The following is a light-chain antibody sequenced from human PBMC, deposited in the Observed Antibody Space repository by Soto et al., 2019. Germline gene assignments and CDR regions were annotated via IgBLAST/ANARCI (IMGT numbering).Light chain of an antibody. Sequence: DIQMTQSPSSLSASVGDRVTITCRASQSISSYLNWYQQKPGKAPKLLIYAASSLQSGVPSRFSGSGSGTDFTLTISSLQPEDFATYYCQQYNSYSRTLGQGTKVDIK. V-gene: IGKV1-39*01. J-gene: IGKJ1*01. CDR2: AAS. CDR3: QQYNSYSRT. CDR1: QSISSY.